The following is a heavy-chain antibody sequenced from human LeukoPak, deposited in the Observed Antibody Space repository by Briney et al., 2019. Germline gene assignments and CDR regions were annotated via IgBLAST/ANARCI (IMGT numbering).Heavy chain of an antibody. CDR2: LYYSGST. CDR1: SGSISSYY. V-gene: IGHV4-59*01. CDR3: ARDSYDILTGYPKGWFDP. D-gene: IGHD3-9*01. Sequence: SENLSLTCTVSSGSISSYYWSWIPPPPGQGLEGIGYLYYSGSTNYNPSLTSRVTISVDTSKNQFSLKLSSVTAADTAVYYGARDSYDILTGYPKGWFDPWGQGTLVTVSS. J-gene: IGHJ5*02.